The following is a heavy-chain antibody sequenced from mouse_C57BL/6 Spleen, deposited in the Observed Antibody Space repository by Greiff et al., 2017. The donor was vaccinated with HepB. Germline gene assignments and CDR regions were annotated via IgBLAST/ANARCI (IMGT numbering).Heavy chain of an antibody. Sequence: EVQLQQSGPELVKPGASVKIPCKASGYTFTDYNMDWVKQSHGKSLEWIGDINPNNGGTNYNQKFKGKATLTVDKSSSTAYMELRSLTSEDTAVYYCARKGKLRWDFDCWGQGTTLTVSS. J-gene: IGHJ2*01. V-gene: IGHV1-18*01. CDR1: GYTFTDYN. CDR3: ARKGKLRWDFDC. D-gene: IGHD1-1*01. CDR2: INPNNGGT.